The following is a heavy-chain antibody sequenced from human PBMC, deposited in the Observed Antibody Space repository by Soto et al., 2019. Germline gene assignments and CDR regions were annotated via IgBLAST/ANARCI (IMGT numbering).Heavy chain of an antibody. CDR3: ARGIEAYYYYGMDV. Sequence: QVQLVESGGGVVQPGRSPRLSCAASGFTFSSYAMHWVRQAPGKGLEWVAVISYDGSNKYYADSVKGRFTISRDNSKNTLYLQMNSLRAEDTAVYYCARGIEAYYYYGMDVWGQGTTVTVSS. CDR2: ISYDGSNK. J-gene: IGHJ6*02. CDR1: GFTFSSYA. V-gene: IGHV3-30-3*01.